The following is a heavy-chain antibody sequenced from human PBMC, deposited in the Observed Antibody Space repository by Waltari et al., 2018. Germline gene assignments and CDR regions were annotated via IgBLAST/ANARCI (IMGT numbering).Heavy chain of an antibody. D-gene: IGHD1-1*01. CDR1: GVSITSNRHY. CDR2: MSYTGAT. CDR3: ATYIGASVGTAAFDV. V-gene: IGHV4-39*01. Sequence: QLQLQESGPGLVKPSETLSLTCRVSGVSITSNRHYWGWIRQPPGQGLEWIVTMSYTGATYSSPSLESRVTVSRDTSKNQLSLKLVSVTAADTAVYYCATYIGASVGTAAFDVWGQGTMVAVSS. J-gene: IGHJ3*01.